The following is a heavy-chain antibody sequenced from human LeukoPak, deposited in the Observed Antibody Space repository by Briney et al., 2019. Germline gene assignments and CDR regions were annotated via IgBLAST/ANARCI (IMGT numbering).Heavy chain of an antibody. V-gene: IGHV4-59*01. Sequence: ASETLSLTCTVSGGSISSYYWSWIRQPPGKGLEWIGYIYYSGSTNYNPSLKSRVTISVDTSKNQFSLKLSSVTAADTAVYYCARSPSIQLWFVYWGQGTLVTVSS. J-gene: IGHJ4*02. CDR1: GGSISSYY. CDR3: ARSPSIQLWFVY. D-gene: IGHD5-18*01. CDR2: IYYSGST.